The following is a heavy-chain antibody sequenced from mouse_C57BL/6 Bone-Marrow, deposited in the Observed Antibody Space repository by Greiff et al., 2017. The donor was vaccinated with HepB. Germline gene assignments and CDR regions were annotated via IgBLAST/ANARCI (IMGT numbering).Heavy chain of an antibody. CDR3: ARQGASAWFAY. V-gene: IGHV1-81*01. CDR2: IYPRSGNT. J-gene: IGHJ3*01. CDR1: GYTFTSYG. D-gene: IGHD3-1*01. Sequence: VKLVESGAELARPGASVKLSCKASGYTFTSYGISWVKQRTGQGLEWIGEIYPRSGNTYYNEKFKGKATLTADKSSSTAYMELRSLTSEDSAVYFCARQGASAWFAYWGQGTLVTVSA.